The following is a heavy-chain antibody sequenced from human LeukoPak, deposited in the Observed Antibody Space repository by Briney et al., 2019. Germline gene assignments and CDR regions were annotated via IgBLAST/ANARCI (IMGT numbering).Heavy chain of an antibody. J-gene: IGHJ4*02. CDR1: GSTFSNYW. V-gene: IGHV3-74*01. D-gene: IGHD5-12*01. CDR2: INTDGSDT. CDR3: ARRGEDGFGYRY. Sequence: GGSLRLSCVVSGSTFSNYWMHWVRQAPGKGLVWVSRINTDGSDTSYVDSARGRFTVSRDNAKNTLYLQMNSLRSEDTAVYYCARRGEDGFGYRYWGQGTLVTVSS.